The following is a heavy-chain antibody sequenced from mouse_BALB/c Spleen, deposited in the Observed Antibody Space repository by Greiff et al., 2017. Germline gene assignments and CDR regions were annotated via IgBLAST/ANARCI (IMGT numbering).Heavy chain of an antibody. CDR3: ARSKTMITRAWFAY. J-gene: IGHJ3*01. D-gene: IGHD2-4*01. Sequence: VMLVESGAELAKPGASVKMSCKASGYTFTSYWMHWVKQRPGQGLEWIGYINPSTGYTEYNQKFKDKATLTADKSSSTAYMQLSSLTSEDSAVYYCARSKTMITRAWFAYWGQGTLVTVSA. CDR1: GYTFTSYW. V-gene: IGHV1-7*01. CDR2: INPSTGYT.